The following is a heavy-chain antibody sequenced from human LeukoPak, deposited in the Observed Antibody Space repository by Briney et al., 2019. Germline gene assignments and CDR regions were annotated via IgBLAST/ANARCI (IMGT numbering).Heavy chain of an antibody. D-gene: IGHD3-16*01. CDR3: ASGWGWGVTEHDAFDI. V-gene: IGHV1-2*06. J-gene: IGHJ3*02. Sequence: ASVKVSCKASGYTFTSYDINWVRQATGQGLEWMGRVNPNSGGTNYAQKFQGRVTMTRDTSISTAYMELSRLRSDDTAVYYCASGWGWGVTEHDAFDIWGQGTMVTVSS. CDR1: GYTFTSYD. CDR2: VNPNSGGT.